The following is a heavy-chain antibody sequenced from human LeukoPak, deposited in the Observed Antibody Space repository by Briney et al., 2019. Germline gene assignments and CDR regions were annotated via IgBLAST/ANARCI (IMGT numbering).Heavy chain of an antibody. J-gene: IGHJ4*02. CDR2: ISSSSSYI. CDR3: AKIVVAGTHYFDY. D-gene: IGHD6-19*01. CDR1: GFTFSSYS. V-gene: IGHV3-21*01. Sequence: GGSLRLSCAASGFTFSSYSMNWVRQAPGKGLEWVSSISSSSSYIYYADSVKGRFTISRDNAKNTLYLQMSSLRAEDTAVYYCAKIVVAGTHYFDYWGQGTLVTVSP.